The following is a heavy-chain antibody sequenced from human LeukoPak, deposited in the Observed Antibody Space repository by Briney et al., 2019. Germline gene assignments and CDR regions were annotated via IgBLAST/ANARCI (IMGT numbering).Heavy chain of an antibody. J-gene: IGHJ3*02. CDR2: IYYSGST. CDR1: GGSISSGDYY. CDR3: ARDDLGYCSSTSCYGAFDI. V-gene: IGHV4-31*03. D-gene: IGHD2-2*01. Sequence: SETLSLTCTVSGGSISSGDYYWSWIRQHPGKGLEWIGYIYYSGSTYYNPSLKSRVTISVDTSKNQFSLKLSSVTAADAAVYYCARDDLGYCSSTSCYGAFDIWGQGTMVTVSS.